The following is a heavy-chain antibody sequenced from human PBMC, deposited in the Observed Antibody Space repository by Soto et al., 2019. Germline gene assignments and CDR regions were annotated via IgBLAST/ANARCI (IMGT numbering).Heavy chain of an antibody. CDR2: MNPNSGNT. Sequence: QVQLVQSGAEVKKPGASVKVSCKASGYTFTSYDINWVRRATGQGLEWMGWMNPNSGNTGYAQKFQGRVTMTRNTSISTAYMELSSLRSKYMAVYYCARTLYGNNVDYWGQGTLVSVSS. D-gene: IGHD4-4*01. V-gene: IGHV1-8*01. CDR3: ARTLYGNNVDY. CDR1: GYTFTSYD. J-gene: IGHJ4*02.